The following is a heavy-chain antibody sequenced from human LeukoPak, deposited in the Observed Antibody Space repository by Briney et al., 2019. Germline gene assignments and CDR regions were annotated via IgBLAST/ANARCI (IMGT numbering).Heavy chain of an antibody. V-gene: IGHV1-18*01. J-gene: IGHJ6*03. Sequence: GASVKVSCKASGYTFTSYGISWVRQAPGQGLEWMGWISAYNGNTNYARKLQGRVTMTTDTSTSTAYMELRSLRSDDTAVYYCARGLYSSSWPFYYYYYYMDVWGKGTTVTVSS. CDR2: ISAYNGNT. CDR3: ARGLYSSSWPFYYYYYYMDV. CDR1: GYTFTSYG. D-gene: IGHD6-13*01.